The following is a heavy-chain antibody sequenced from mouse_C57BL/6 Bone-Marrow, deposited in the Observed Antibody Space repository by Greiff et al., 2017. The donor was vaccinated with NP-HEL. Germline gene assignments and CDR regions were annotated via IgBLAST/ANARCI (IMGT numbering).Heavy chain of an antibody. V-gene: IGHV1-64*01. D-gene: IGHD4-1*01. CDR2: IHPNSGST. CDR1: GYTFTSYW. CDR3: ARYGTGGDAMDY. J-gene: IGHJ4*01. Sequence: VQLQQSGAELVKPGASVKLSCKASGYTFTSYWMHWVKQRPGQGLEWIGMIHPNSGSTNYNEKFKSKATLTVDKSSSTAYMQLSSLASEDSAVYYCARYGTGGDAMDYWGQGTSVTVSS.